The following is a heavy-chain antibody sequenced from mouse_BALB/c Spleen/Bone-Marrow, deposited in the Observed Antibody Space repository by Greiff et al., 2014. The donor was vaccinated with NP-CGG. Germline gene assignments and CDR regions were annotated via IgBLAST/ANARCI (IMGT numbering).Heavy chain of an antibody. V-gene: IGHV5-6*01. CDR2: ISSGGSNT. CDR1: GFTFSSYG. J-gene: IGHJ4*01. Sequence: DVQLVESGGDLVKPGGSLKLSCAASGFTFSSYGMSWGRQTPDKRLEWVATISSGGSNTYYPDSVKGRFTISRDNAKNTLYLQMSSLKSADTAMYYCARHQRYYAMDYWGQGTSVTVSS. CDR3: ARHQRYYAMDY.